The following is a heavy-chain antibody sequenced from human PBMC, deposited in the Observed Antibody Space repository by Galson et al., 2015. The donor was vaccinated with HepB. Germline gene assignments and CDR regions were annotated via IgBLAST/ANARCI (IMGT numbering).Heavy chain of an antibody. D-gene: IGHD6-6*01. CDR2: IKENGSGT. CDR1: GFTLSDYW. V-gene: IGHV3-7*05. J-gene: IGHJ4*02. CDR3: ARERDRSSSGSLLNY. Sequence: SLRLSCAASGFTLSDYWMSWVRQAPGKGLEWVANIKENGSGTHYVDSVKGRFIISRDNAKNSLYLRISSLRAEDTAVYYCARERDRSSSGSLLNYWGQGTLVTVSS.